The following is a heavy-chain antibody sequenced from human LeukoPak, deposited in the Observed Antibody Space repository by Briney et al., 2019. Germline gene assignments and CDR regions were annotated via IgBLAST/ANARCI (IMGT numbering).Heavy chain of an antibody. Sequence: GGSLRLSCAASGFTFSSYAMHWVRQAPGKGLEWVAVISYDGSNKYYADSVKGRFTISRDNSKNTLYLQMNSLRAEDTAVYYCAKDPRYGSGGPWGQGTLVTVSS. V-gene: IGHV3-30*04. CDR1: GFTFSSYA. D-gene: IGHD3-10*01. CDR3: AKDPRYGSGGP. CDR2: ISYDGSNK. J-gene: IGHJ5*02.